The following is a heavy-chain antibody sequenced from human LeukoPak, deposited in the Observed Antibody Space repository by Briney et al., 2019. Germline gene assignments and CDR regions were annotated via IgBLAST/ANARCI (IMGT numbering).Heavy chain of an antibody. CDR2: IIPIFGIA. J-gene: IGHJ1*01. Sequence: SVKVSCKASGGTFSSYAISWVRQAPGQGLEWMGRIIPIFGIANYAQKFQGRVTITADKSTSTAYMELSSLRSEDTAVYYCAIPLPSGHSQHWGQGTLVTVSS. CDR1: GGTFSSYA. V-gene: IGHV1-69*04. CDR3: AIPLPSGHSQH.